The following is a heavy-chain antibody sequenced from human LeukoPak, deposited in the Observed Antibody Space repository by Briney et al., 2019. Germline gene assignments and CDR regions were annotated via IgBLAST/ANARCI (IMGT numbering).Heavy chain of an antibody. Sequence: SETLSLTYAVYGGSFSGYYWSWIRQPPGKGLEWIGEINHSGSTNYNPSLKSRVTISVDTSKNQFSLKLSSVTAADTAVYYCARGVGVAARHFDYWGQGTLVTVSS. D-gene: IGHD6-6*01. J-gene: IGHJ4*02. V-gene: IGHV4-34*01. CDR1: GGSFSGYY. CDR2: INHSGST. CDR3: ARGVGVAARHFDY.